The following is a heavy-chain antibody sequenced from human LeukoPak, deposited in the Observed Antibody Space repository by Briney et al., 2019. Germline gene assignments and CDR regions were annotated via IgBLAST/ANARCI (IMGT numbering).Heavy chain of an antibody. CDR2: ISANNGNT. J-gene: IGHJ4*02. V-gene: IGHV1-18*01. CDR3: GRDKDAYIPGTPDY. Sequence: ASVKVSCKASGYTFTNYGISWVREAPGQELEWMGWISANNGNTNYAQKFQDRVTMTTDASTTTAYMELRSLRPDDTAVYYCGRDKDAYIPGTPDYWGQGTLVTVSS. CDR1: GYTFTNYG. D-gene: IGHD5-24*01.